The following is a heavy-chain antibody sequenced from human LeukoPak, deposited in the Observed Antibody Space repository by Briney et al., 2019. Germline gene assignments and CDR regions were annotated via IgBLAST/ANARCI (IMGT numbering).Heavy chain of an antibody. CDR3: ARVSPNTVTTLQYSDY. Sequence: GGSLRLSCAASGFTFSSYWMSWVRQAPGKGLEWVANIKQDGSEKYYVDSVKGRFTISRDNAKNSLYLQMNSLRAEDTAVYYCARVSPNTVTTLQYSDYWGQGTLVTVSS. CDR2: IKQDGSEK. J-gene: IGHJ4*02. V-gene: IGHV3-7*01. D-gene: IGHD4-17*01. CDR1: GFTFSSYW.